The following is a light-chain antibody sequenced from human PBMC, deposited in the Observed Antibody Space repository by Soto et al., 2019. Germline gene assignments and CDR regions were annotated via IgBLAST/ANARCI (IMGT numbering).Light chain of an antibody. Sequence: DIQMTQSPSSLPASVGDRVTITCRTSQSINTYLNWYQQKPGKAPKLLIYGASSLQSGVPLRFSGSGSGTDFTLTITTLQPEDFATYYCQESYSFLWGTCGQGTKVEIK. V-gene: IGKV1-39*01. CDR1: QSINTY. CDR2: GAS. J-gene: IGKJ1*01. CDR3: QESYSFLWGT.